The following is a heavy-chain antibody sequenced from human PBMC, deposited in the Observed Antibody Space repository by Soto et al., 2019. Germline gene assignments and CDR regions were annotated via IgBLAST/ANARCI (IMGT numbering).Heavy chain of an antibody. V-gene: IGHV1-18*01. Sequence: QVQLVQSRGEVKKPGASVKVSCKTPGYSFTTYGISWVRQAPGQGLEWMGWISGYNGNTNNAQKLKGRLTMTTDTSTSTAYMELRSLTSDDTAVYYCAREGPAPYYYYGMDVWGQGSTVTVSS. J-gene: IGHJ6*02. CDR2: ISGYNGNT. CDR3: AREGPAPYYYYGMDV. CDR1: GYSFTTYG.